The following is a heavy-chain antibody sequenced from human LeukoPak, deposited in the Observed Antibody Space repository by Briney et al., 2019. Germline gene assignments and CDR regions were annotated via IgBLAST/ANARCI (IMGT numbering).Heavy chain of an antibody. V-gene: IGHV1-69*13. CDR1: GGTLSSYA. Sequence: ASVKVSCKASGGTLSSYAISWVRQAPGQGLEWMGGIIPIFGTANYAQKFQGRVTITADESTSTAYMELSSLRSEDTAVYYCARELGDTRGYFDYWGQGTLVTVSS. CDR2: IIPIFGTA. D-gene: IGHD4-17*01. CDR3: ARELGDTRGYFDY. J-gene: IGHJ4*02.